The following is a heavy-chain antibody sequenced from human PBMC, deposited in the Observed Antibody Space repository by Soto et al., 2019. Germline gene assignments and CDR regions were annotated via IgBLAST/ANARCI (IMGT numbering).Heavy chain of an antibody. CDR2: ISYDGSNK. D-gene: IGHD3-9*01. CDR3: AKDGPPVRYFDWLLSQEYYFDY. V-gene: IGHV3-30*04. Sequence: RLSCAASGFTFSSYAMHWVRQAPGKGLEWVAVISYDGSNKYYADSVKGRFTISRDNSKNTLYLQMNSLRAEDTAVYYCAKDGPPVRYFDWLLSQEYYFDYWGQGTLVTVSS. CDR1: GFTFSSYA. J-gene: IGHJ4*02.